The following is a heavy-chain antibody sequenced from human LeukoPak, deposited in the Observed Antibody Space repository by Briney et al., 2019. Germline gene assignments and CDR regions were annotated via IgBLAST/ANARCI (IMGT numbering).Heavy chain of an antibody. Sequence: GGSLSLSCAATGFTLSSYWMTLVRPAPGKGLEWVANIKQDGSEKYYVGSVKGRFTISRDNAKNSVYLQMNSLRAEDTAVYYCARFGVPYGIDVWGQGTTVTVSS. CDR2: IKQDGSEK. V-gene: IGHV3-7*04. J-gene: IGHJ6*02. D-gene: IGHD3-16*01. CDR3: ARFGVPYGIDV. CDR1: GFTLSSYW.